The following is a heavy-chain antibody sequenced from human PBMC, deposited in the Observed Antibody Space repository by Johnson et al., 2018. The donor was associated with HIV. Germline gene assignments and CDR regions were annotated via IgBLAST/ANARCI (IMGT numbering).Heavy chain of an antibody. J-gene: IGHJ3*02. D-gene: IGHD2-15*01. CDR1: GFAFSGYA. CDR2: ISYDGTKK. Sequence: QVQLVESGGGVVQPGRSLRLSCAASGFAFSGYALHWVRQAPGKGLEWVALISYDGTKKYSAGSVKGRFTISRDNSKNTLYLQMNSLRAEDTAVYYCAKVQGFRRAFDIWGQGTMVTVSS. CDR3: AKVQGFRRAFDI. V-gene: IGHV3-30*04.